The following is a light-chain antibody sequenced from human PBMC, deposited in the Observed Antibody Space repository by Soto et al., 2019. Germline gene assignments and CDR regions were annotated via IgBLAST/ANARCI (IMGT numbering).Light chain of an antibody. CDR2: AAS. V-gene: IGKV1-39*01. J-gene: IGKJ3*01. CDR1: QSISSY. Sequence: DILMTHSPDSLSVSLGERATINCKSSQSISSYLNWYQQKPGKAPKLLIYAASSLQSGVPSRFSGSGSGTDFTLTISSLQPEDFATYYCQQSYSTPRTFGPGTKVDIK. CDR3: QQSYSTPRT.